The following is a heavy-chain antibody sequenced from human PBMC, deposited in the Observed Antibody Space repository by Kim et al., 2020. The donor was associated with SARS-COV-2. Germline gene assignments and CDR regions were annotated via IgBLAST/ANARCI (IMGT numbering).Heavy chain of an antibody. V-gene: IGHV3-23*01. CDR2: IGGDESR. CDR1: GFTFSTNA. D-gene: IGHD2-2*02. CDR3: AKDIHYYAMGG. Sequence: GGSLRLSCVASGFTFSTNAMGWGRQAPGKGLEWVAGIGGDESRNYADSVKGRFTISRDNSKNTLYLQMNSLRAEDTAVYYCAKDIHYYAMGGWGQGTTVTVSS. J-gene: IGHJ6*02.